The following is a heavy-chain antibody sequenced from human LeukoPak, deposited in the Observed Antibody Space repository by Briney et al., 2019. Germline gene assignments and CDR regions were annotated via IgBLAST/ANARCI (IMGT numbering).Heavy chain of an antibody. CDR1: GYTFTSYG. J-gene: IGHJ4*02. V-gene: IGHV1-18*01. CDR2: ISAYNGNT. D-gene: IGHD3-16*02. Sequence: ASVKVSCKASGYTFTSYGISWVRQAPGQGLEWMGWISAYNGNTNYAQKLQGRVTMTTDTSTSTAYMELRSLRSDDTAVYYCARDGGDYVWGSYRPLGYWGQGTLVTVSS. CDR3: ARDGGDYVWGSYRPLGY.